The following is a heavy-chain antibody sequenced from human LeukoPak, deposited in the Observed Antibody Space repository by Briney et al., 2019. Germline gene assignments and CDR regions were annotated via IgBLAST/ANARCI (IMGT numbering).Heavy chain of an antibody. Sequence: SETLSLTCTVSGGSISSYYWSWIRQPPGKGLEWIGYIYYSGSTNYNPSLKSRVTISVHTSKNQFSLKLSSVTAADTAVYYCARYSPHSYGGDDAFDIWGQGTMVTVSS. CDR3: ARYSPHSYGGDDAFDI. V-gene: IGHV4-59*01. CDR1: GGSISSYY. CDR2: IYYSGST. D-gene: IGHD5-18*01. J-gene: IGHJ3*02.